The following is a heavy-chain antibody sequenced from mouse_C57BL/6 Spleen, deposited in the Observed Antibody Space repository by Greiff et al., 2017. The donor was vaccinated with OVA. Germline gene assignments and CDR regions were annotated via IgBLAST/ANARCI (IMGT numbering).Heavy chain of an antibody. D-gene: IGHD1-1*01. V-gene: IGHV1-69*01. Sequence: VQLQPPGAELVMPGSSVKLSFKASGYTFTSSWMHLLKQRPGPCLYWIGEIDPSDSYTNYNQKFKGKSTLTVDKSSSTAYMQLSSLTSEDSAVYYCARSPIYYYGSSCFDYWGQGTTLTVSS. CDR2: IDPSDSYT. J-gene: IGHJ2*01. CDR3: ARSPIYYYGSSCFDY. CDR1: GYTFTSSW.